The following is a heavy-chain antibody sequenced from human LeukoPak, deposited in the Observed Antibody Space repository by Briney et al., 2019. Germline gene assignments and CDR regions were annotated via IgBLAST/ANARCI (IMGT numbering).Heavy chain of an antibody. CDR3: ARELGIGWFDP. CDR2: TYSGGST. D-gene: IGHD7-27*01. V-gene: IGHV3-66*02. CDR1: GFTVSSNY. J-gene: IGHJ5*02. Sequence: GGSLRLSCAASGFTVSSNYMSWVRQAPGKGLEWVSVTYSGGSTYYADSVKGRFTISRDNSKNTLYLQMNSLRAEDTAVYYCARELGIGWFDPWGQGTLVTVSS.